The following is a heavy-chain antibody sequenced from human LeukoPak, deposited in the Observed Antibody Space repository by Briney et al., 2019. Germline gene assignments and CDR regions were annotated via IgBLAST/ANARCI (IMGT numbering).Heavy chain of an antibody. CDR1: GGSVTSGGFY. CDR3: ARGIVGATKDY. J-gene: IGHJ4*02. CDR2: IHQSGDT. D-gene: IGHD1-26*01. Sequence: SQTLSLTCTVSGGSVTSGGFYWSWIRQPPGKGLEWIGYIHQSGDTYSNPSLRSRATVSMDRSRNQFSLNLRFVTAADTAVYYCARGIVGATKDYWGQGTLVTVSS. V-gene: IGHV4-30-2*01.